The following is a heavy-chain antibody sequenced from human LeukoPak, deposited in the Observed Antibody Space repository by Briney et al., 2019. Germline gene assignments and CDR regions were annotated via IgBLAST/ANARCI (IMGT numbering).Heavy chain of an antibody. D-gene: IGHD2-2*02. CDR3: ARGWGDCTTVSCYTGGDVFDM. Sequence: PGGSLRLSCVASGFTFRSYWMSWVRQAPGKGLEWVANIKQDGSEKYYADSVKGRFTISRDNTKNSLFLQMNSLRAEDTAVYYCARGWGDCTTVSCYTGGDVFDMWGQGTMVTVSS. CDR1: GFTFRSYW. CDR2: IKQDGSEK. V-gene: IGHV3-7*01. J-gene: IGHJ3*02.